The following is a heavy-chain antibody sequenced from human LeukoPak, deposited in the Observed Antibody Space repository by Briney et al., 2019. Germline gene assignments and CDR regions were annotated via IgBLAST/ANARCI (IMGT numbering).Heavy chain of an antibody. V-gene: IGHV3-53*01. CDR3: VSGSYEGGYYGMDV. Sequence: GGSLRLSCAASGFTVSSNYMSWVRQAPGKGLEWVSVIYGGGSTYYADSVKGRFTISRDTSKNTVYLQMNSLRGEDTAVYYCVSGSYEGGYYGMDVWGQGTTVTVSS. D-gene: IGHD1-26*01. J-gene: IGHJ6*02. CDR1: GFTVSSNY. CDR2: IYGGGST.